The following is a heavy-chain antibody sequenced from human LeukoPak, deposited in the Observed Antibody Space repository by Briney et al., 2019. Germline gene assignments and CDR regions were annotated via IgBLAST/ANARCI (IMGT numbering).Heavy chain of an antibody. CDR3: ARGHSGGYFDY. Sequence: GGSLRLSCGASGFTFGTYWMHWVRQAPGKGLVWVSGINSDGGTTTYADSVKGRFTISRDNAKNSLYLQMNRLRAEDTALYYCARGHSGGYFDYWGQGTLVTVSS. J-gene: IGHJ4*02. CDR1: GFTFGTYW. D-gene: IGHD3-10*01. CDR2: INSDGGTT. V-gene: IGHV3-74*01.